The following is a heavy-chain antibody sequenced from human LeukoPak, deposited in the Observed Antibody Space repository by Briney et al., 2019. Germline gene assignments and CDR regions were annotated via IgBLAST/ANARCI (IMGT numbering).Heavy chain of an antibody. J-gene: IGHJ4*02. D-gene: IGHD1-26*01. CDR1: GFTFSSYA. Sequence: GGSLRLSCAASGFTFSSYAMNWVRQAPGRGLEWVSSITAGSDIYYADSVKGRFTISRDNAKNSLYLDMNSLGAEDTAVYYCARQFGGSYGYWGQGTLVTVSS. V-gene: IGHV3-21*01. CDR2: ITAGSDI. CDR3: ARQFGGSYGY.